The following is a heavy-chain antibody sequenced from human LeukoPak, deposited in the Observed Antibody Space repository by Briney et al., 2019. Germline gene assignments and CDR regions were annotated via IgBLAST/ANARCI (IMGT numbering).Heavy chain of an antibody. Sequence: PGGSLRLSCAASGFTFTNYWMHWVRHAPGKGLEWVAVIWYDGSKEYYVDSVKGRFTISRDNSKNTVHLEMNSLRVEDTAVYYCARSLGETTFDYWGQGTLVTVSS. V-gene: IGHV3-33*01. J-gene: IGHJ4*02. D-gene: IGHD3-16*01. CDR2: IWYDGSKE. CDR1: GFTFTNYW. CDR3: ARSLGETTFDY.